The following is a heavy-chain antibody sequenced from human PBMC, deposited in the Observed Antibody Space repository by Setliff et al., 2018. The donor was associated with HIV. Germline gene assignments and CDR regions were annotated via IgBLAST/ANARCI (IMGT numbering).Heavy chain of an antibody. CDR2: ISESG. CDR3: VRGVFDY. J-gene: IGHJ4*02. CDR1: GFAFSSQA. V-gene: IGHV3-23*01. Sequence: GGSLRLSCAASGFAFSSQAMSWVRQAPGKGLDWVSVISESGYSADSVKGRFTISRDNSKNMLYLQMNNLTTEDTAVYYCVRGVFDYWGQGVLVTVSS.